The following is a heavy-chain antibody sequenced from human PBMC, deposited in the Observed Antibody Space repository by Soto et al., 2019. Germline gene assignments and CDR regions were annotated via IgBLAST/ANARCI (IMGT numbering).Heavy chain of an antibody. D-gene: IGHD1-26*01. CDR1: GGSISSSSYY. V-gene: IGHV4-39*01. J-gene: IGHJ6*02. CDR2: IYYSGST. Sequence: SETLSLTCTVSGGSISSSSYYWAWIRQPPGKGLEWIGSIYYSGSTYYNPSLKSRVTISVDTSKNQFSLKLSSVTAADTAVYYCARVKVGAFYYYYGMDVWGQGTTVTVSS. CDR3: ARVKVGAFYYYYGMDV.